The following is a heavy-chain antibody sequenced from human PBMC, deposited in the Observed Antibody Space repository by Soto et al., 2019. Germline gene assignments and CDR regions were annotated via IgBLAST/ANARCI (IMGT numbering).Heavy chain of an antibody. CDR1: GFVFSDYA. D-gene: IGHD2-2*01. CDR3: ASVPIWCGSSSCYTEGFDS. J-gene: IGHJ4*02. Sequence: EVQLLDSGGGWVQPGGSLRLSCVASGFVFSDYAISWVRQAPGKGLEWVSAISAGGSDTYYADSVKGRFTVSRVNSESTLYLQMNTLRAEDTAIYYCASVPIWCGSSSCYTEGFDSWGQGTLVTVSS. V-gene: IGHV3-23*01. CDR2: ISAGGSDT.